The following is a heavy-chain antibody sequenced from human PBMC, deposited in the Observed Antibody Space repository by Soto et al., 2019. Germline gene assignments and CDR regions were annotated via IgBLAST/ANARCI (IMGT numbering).Heavy chain of an antibody. CDR3: ARDTLTYNWNDFYNWFDP. J-gene: IGHJ5*02. CDR2: INAGNGNT. V-gene: IGHV1-3*01. D-gene: IGHD1-1*01. Sequence: GASVKVSCKASGYTFTSYAMHWVRQAPGQRLEWMEWINAGNGNTKYSQKFQGRVTITRDTSASTAYMELSSLRSEDTAVYYCARDTLTYNWNDFYNWFDPWGQGTLVTSPQ. CDR1: GYTFTSYA.